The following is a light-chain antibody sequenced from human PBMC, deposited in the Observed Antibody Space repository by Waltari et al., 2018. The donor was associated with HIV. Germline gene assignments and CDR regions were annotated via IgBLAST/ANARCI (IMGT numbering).Light chain of an antibody. V-gene: IGLV2-8*01. CDR3: SSYAGSAVV. Sequence: QSALTQPPSASGSRGQSVTLPCTGTSSDVGAYNYVSWYQQYPGMAPKLIIYEVNKRPSVVPDRFSGSKSGNTASLTVSGLQAEDEADFYCSSYAGSAVVFGGGTKLTVL. J-gene: IGLJ2*01. CDR1: SSDVGAYNY. CDR2: EVN.